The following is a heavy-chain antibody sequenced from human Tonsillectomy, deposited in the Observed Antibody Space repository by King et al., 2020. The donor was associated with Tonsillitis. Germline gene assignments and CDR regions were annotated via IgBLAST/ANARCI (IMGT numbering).Heavy chain of an antibody. J-gene: IGHJ3*02. Sequence: VQLVESGGGLVQPGGSLRLSCAASGFTFSGYAMSWVRQAPGKGLEWVSSIRDSGTSTNYADSIKGRFTISRDNSKNTRYLEMNSLRAEDTAIYFCAKSVTLTYAFDIWGQGTMVTVS. D-gene: IGHD4-23*01. CDR3: AKSVTLTYAFDI. CDR2: IRDSGTST. V-gene: IGHV3-23*04. CDR1: GFTFSGYA.